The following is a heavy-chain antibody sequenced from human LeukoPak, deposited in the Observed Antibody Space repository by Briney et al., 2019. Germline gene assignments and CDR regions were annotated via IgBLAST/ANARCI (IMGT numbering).Heavy chain of an antibody. V-gene: IGHV4-59*01. Sequence: TSETLSLTCTVSGGSISSYYWSWIRQPPGKGLEWIGYIYYSGSTNYNPSLKSRVTISVDTSKNQFSLKLSSVTAADTAVYYCARGVMVAATVHLDYWGQGTLVTVSS. D-gene: IGHD2-15*01. J-gene: IGHJ4*02. CDR1: GGSISSYY. CDR3: ARGVMVAATVHLDY. CDR2: IYYSGST.